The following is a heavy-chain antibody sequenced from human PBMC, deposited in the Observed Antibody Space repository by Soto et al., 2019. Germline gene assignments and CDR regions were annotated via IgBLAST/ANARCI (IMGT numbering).Heavy chain of an antibody. D-gene: IGHD1-1*01. Sequence: QVQLVESGGGLVKPGGSLRLSCAASGFTFSDYYMYWIRQAPGKGLEWVSYISSTSTYTNFADTMKGRFTLSRDNAKQSVYLHMNSLLAEDTAVYFCAKDAWKSVWYVDLWGRGTLVTLSP. V-gene: IGHV3-11*06. CDR3: AKDAWKSVWYVDL. J-gene: IGHJ2*01. CDR1: GFTFSDYY. CDR2: ISSTSTYT.